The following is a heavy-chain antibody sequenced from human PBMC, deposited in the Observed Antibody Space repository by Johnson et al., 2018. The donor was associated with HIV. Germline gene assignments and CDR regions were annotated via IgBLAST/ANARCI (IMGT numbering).Heavy chain of an antibody. CDR1: GFTFSSYA. CDR3: ARSPSWAAAGTNGAFDI. Sequence: QVHLVESGGGLVQSGGSLRLSCAASGFTFSSYAMHWVRQAPGKGLEWVAVTSYDGSNKYYADSVKGRFTISRDNSKNSLHLQMNSLRPEDTALYYCARSPSWAAAGTNGAFDIWGQGTMVTVSS. J-gene: IGHJ3*02. D-gene: IGHD6-13*01. CDR2: TSYDGSNK. V-gene: IGHV3-30-3*01.